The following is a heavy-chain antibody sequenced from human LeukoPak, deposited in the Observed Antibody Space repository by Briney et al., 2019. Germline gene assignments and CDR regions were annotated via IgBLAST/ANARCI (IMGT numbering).Heavy chain of an antibody. J-gene: IGHJ4*02. CDR2: MGPNSGNT. D-gene: IGHD3-10*01. CDR3: ARVRAIASITMVRGVFDY. Sequence: GASVKASCKASGYTFTSYDINWVRQATGQGLEWMGWMGPNSGNTGYAQKFQGRVTMTRNTSISTAYMELSSLRSEDTAVYYCARVRAIASITMVRGVFDYWGQGTLVTVSS. V-gene: IGHV1-8*01. CDR1: GYTFTSYD.